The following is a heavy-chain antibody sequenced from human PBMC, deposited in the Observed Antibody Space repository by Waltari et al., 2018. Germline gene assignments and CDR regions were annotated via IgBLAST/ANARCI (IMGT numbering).Heavy chain of an antibody. J-gene: IGHJ6*02. CDR3: ARDPWDSSGYPYYYGMDV. Sequence: QLQLQESGPGLVKPSETLSLTCTVSGGPISSSSYYWGWIRQPPGKGLEWIGSIYYSGSTYYNPSLKSRVTISVDTSKNQFSLKLSSVTAADTAVYYCARDPWDSSGYPYYYGMDVWGQGTTVTVSS. CDR2: IYYSGST. D-gene: IGHD3-22*01. V-gene: IGHV4-39*07. CDR1: GGPISSSSYY.